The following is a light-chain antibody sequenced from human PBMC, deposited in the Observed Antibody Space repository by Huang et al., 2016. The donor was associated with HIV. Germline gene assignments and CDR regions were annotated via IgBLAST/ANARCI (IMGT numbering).Light chain of an antibody. Sequence: EIVLTQSPDTLSLSPGERATVSCRVSQTIKNIYLAWYQQKPGQGPRLLIYGASIRATDIPDSFSGSGSGTDFTLTINRLEPEDFAVYYCQQYDSSQGISFGQGTRLEMK. CDR1: QTIKNIY. J-gene: IGKJ5*01. V-gene: IGKV3-20*01. CDR3: QQYDSSQGIS. CDR2: GAS.